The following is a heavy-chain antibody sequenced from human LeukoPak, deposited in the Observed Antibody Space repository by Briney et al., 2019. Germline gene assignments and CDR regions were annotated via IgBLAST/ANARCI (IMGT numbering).Heavy chain of an antibody. CDR3: ARGHPYYLDS. CDR2: ITWNSATI. J-gene: IGHJ4*02. Sequence: GGPLRLSCAASGYIFHDYVMHWVRHRPGKGLEWVAGITWNSATIGYAGSVRGRFTISRDNAKKSVHLQMNSLTTDDTALYYCARGHPYYLDSWGPGTPVTVSS. D-gene: IGHD3-10*01. CDR1: GYIFHDYV. V-gene: IGHV3-9*01.